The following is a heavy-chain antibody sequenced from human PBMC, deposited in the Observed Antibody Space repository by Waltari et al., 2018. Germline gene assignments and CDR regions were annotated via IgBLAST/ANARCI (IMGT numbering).Heavy chain of an antibody. CDR1: GFTFSSYA. Sequence: QVQLVESGGDVVQPGRSLRLSCAASGFTFSSYAMHWVRQAPGKGLEWVAVISYDGSNKYYADSVKGRFTISRDNSKNTLYLQMNSLRAEDTAVYYCARAGYSGYDSPDYWGQGTLVTVSS. CDR3: ARAGYSGYDSPDY. CDR2: ISYDGSNK. D-gene: IGHD5-12*01. J-gene: IGHJ4*02. V-gene: IGHV3-30-3*01.